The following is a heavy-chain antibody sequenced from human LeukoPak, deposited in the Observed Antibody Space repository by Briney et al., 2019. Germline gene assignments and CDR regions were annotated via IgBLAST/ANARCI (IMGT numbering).Heavy chain of an antibody. J-gene: IGHJ3*02. Sequence: WETLSLTCTVSGGSISSYFWSWIRQPPGKGLEWIGYVYYSGSTNYNPSLKSRVTISVDTSKKQFSPKLSSATAADTAVYYCARVLDLSKRGLDAFDIWGQGTMVTVSS. V-gene: IGHV4-59*01. CDR2: VYYSGST. CDR3: ARVLDLSKRGLDAFDI. D-gene: IGHD3-16*01. CDR1: GGSISSYF.